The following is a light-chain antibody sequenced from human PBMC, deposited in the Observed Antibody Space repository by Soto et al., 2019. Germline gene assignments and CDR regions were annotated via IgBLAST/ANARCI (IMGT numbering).Light chain of an antibody. CDR3: QQYGSSSIT. CDR1: QSVSSSS. Sequence: EIVLTQSPGPLSLSPGERATLSCRASQSVSSSSLAWNQQKPGQAPRLLIYSTSSRATGIPDRFSGSGSGTDFTLTISRLEPEDFAVYYCQQYGSSSITFGQGTRLEIK. V-gene: IGKV3-20*01. CDR2: STS. J-gene: IGKJ5*01.